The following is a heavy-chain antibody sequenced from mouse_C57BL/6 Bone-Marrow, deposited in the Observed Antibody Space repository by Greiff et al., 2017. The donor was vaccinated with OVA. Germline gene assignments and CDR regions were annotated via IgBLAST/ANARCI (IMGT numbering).Heavy chain of an antibody. CDR1: GYSITSDY. J-gene: IGHJ1*03. D-gene: IGHD1-1*01. Sequence: EVQLQQSGPGLAKPSQTLSLTCSVTGYSITSDYWNWIRKFPGNKLEYMGYISYSGSTYYNPSLKSRISITRDTSKNQYYLQLNSVTTEDTATYYCARGYGSSYVRWYFDVWGTGTTVTVSS. CDR3: ARGYGSSYVRWYFDV. V-gene: IGHV3-8*01. CDR2: ISYSGST.